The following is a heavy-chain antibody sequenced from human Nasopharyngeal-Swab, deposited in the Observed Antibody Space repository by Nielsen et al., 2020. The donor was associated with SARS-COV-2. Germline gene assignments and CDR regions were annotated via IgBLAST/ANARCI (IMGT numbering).Heavy chain of an antibody. CDR3: ARDRRGGDGFDY. V-gene: IGHV4-59*01. Sequence: SETLSLTCTVSGGSISSYYWSRIRQPPGKGLEWIEYIYYSGSTNYNPSLKSRVTISVDTSKNQFSLKLSSVTAADTAVYYCARDRRGGDGFDYWGQGTLVTVSS. J-gene: IGHJ4*02. CDR1: GGSISSYY. CDR2: IYYSGST. D-gene: IGHD2-21*02.